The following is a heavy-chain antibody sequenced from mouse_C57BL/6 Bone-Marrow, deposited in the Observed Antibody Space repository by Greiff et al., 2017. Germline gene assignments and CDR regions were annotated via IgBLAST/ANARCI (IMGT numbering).Heavy chain of an antibody. Sequence: QVQLQQSGAELVRPGASVTLSCKASGYTFTDYEMHWVKQTPVHGLEWIGAIDPATGGTAYNQKFKGKAILTADKSSSTAYMELRSLTSEDSAVXYCTRSTGTDFDYWGQGTTLTVSS. D-gene: IGHD4-1*01. J-gene: IGHJ2*01. CDR1: GYTFTDYE. CDR3: TRSTGTDFDY. CDR2: IDPATGGT. V-gene: IGHV1-15*01.